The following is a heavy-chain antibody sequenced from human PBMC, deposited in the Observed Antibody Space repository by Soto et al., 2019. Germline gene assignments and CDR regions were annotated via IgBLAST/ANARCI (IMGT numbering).Heavy chain of an antibody. V-gene: IGHV4-59*01. D-gene: IGHD2-2*01. CDR2: TYYSGGT. Sequence: SETLSLTCTVSGGSISSYYWTWIRQPPGKGLEWIGYTYYSGGTNYNPSLKSRVTISVDTSKNQFSLKLSSVTAADTAVYYCARHPSIASVLVPAAGLYSHDYWGQGTLVTVSS. J-gene: IGHJ4*02. CDR3: ARHPSIASVLVPAAGLYSHDY. CDR1: GGSISSYY.